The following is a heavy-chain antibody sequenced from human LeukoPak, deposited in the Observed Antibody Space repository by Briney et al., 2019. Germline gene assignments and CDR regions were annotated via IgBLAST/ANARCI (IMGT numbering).Heavy chain of an antibody. CDR1: GGSISSSSYY. D-gene: IGHD3-10*01. V-gene: IGHV4-39*01. CDR2: IYYSGGT. J-gene: IGHJ6*03. CDR3: ARLSGYYGSGSYYRGLYYYYMDV. Sequence: KPSETLSLTCTVSGGSISSSSYYWGWIRQPPGKGLEWIGSIYYSGGTYYNPSLKSRVTISVDTSKNQFSLKLSSVTAADTAVYYCARLSGYYGSGSYYRGLYYYYMDVWGKGTTVTVSS.